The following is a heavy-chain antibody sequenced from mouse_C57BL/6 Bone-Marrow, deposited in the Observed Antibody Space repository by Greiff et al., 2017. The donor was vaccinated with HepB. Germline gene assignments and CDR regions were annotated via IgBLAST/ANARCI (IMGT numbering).Heavy chain of an antibody. CDR1: GFTFSSYG. CDR2: ISSGGSYT. J-gene: IGHJ1*03. D-gene: IGHD1-1*01. V-gene: IGHV5-6*01. CDR3: ARHGIITTVVAWYFDV. Sequence: EVQRVESGGDLVKPGGSLKLSCAASGFTFSSYGMSWVRQTPDKRLEWVATISSGGSYTYYPDSVKGRFTISRDNAKNTLYLQMSSLKSEDTAMYYCARHGIITTVVAWYFDVWGTGTTVTVSS.